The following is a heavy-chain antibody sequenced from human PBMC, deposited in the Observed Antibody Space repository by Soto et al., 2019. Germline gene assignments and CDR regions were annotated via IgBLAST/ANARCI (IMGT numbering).Heavy chain of an antibody. CDR3: ARQIYDSDTGPNCQYYFDS. CDR1: GYSFACYW. D-gene: IGHD3-22*01. Sequence: GESLKISCKVSGYSFACYWITWVRQKPGKGLEWMGRIDPSDSQTYYSPSFRGHVTISVTKSITTVFLQWSSLRASDTAMYYCARQIYDSDTGPNCQYYFDSWGQGTPVTGSS. V-gene: IGHV5-10-1*01. J-gene: IGHJ4*02. CDR2: IDPSDSQT.